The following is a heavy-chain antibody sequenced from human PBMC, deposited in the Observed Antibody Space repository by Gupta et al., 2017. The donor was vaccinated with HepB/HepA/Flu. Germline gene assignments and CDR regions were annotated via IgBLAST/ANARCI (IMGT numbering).Heavy chain of an antibody. D-gene: IGHD5-18*01. Sequence: QVQLVESGGGVVRPGRSLRLSYTAYSFTYRSDVMHWGRQAPGKVLEWVAVISYDRSNKYYADSVKGRFTISRDNSKNTLYLQMNSLRAEDTAVYYCASVDTAMVTVPLDYWGQGTLVTVSS. CDR3: ASVDTAMVTVPLDY. V-gene: IGHV3-30*03. J-gene: IGHJ4*02. CDR1: SFTYRSDV. CDR2: ISYDRSNK.